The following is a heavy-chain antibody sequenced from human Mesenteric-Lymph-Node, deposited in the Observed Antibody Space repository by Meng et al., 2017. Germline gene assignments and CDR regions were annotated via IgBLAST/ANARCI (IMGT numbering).Heavy chain of an antibody. V-gene: IGHV3-7*01. CDR3: ARDRTAMVLGYFDY. J-gene: IGHJ4*02. D-gene: IGHD5-18*01. Sequence: GGSLRPSCSPSGSTFSSNWTPWVRQTPGKGLEWVANIKQDGREKYYVDSVKGRFTISRDNAKNSLYLQMNSLRAEDTAVYYCARDRTAMVLGYFDYWGQGTLVTVSS. CDR1: GSTFSSNW. CDR2: IKQDGREK.